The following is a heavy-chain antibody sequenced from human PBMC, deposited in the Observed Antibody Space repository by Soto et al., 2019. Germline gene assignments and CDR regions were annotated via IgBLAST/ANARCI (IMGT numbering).Heavy chain of an antibody. V-gene: IGHV3-30*18. CDR3: AKASSQWEVYYYGMDV. D-gene: IGHD1-26*01. CDR1: GFTFSSYG. J-gene: IGHJ6*02. CDR2: ISYDGSNK. Sequence: GGSLRLSCAASGFTFSSYGMHWVRQAPGKGLEWVAVISYDGSNKYYADSVKGRFTISRDNSKNTLYLQMNSLRAEDTAVYYCAKASSQWEVYYYGMDVWGQGTTVTVSS.